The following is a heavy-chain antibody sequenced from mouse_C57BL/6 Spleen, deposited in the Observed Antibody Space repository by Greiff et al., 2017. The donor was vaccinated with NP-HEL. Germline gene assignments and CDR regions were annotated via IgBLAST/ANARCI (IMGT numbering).Heavy chain of an antibody. J-gene: IGHJ4*01. CDR3: ARDTGELGRNYAMDY. Sequence: EVQGVESGGGLVKPGGSLKLSCAASGFTFSSYAMSWVRQTPEKRLEWVATISDGGSYTYYPDNVKGRFTISRDNAKNNLYLQMSHLKSEDTAMYYCARDTGELGRNYAMDYWGQGTSVTVSS. D-gene: IGHD4-1*01. V-gene: IGHV5-4*01. CDR2: ISDGGSYT. CDR1: GFTFSSYA.